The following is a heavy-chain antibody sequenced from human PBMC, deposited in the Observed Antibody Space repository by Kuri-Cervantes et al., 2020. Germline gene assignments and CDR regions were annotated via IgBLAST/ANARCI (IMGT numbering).Heavy chain of an antibody. D-gene: IGHD6-13*01. CDR3: AVQGGIAA. V-gene: IGHV3-21*01. J-gene: IGHJ5*02. Sequence: GESLKISCAASGFTFDDYAMHWVRQAPGKGLEWVSSISSSSSYIYYADSVKGRFTISRDNAKNSLYLQMNSLRAENTAVYYCAVQGGIAAWGQGTLVTVSS. CDR1: GFTFDDYA. CDR2: ISSSSSYI.